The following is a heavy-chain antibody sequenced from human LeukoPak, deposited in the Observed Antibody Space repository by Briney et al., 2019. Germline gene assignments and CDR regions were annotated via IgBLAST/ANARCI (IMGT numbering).Heavy chain of an antibody. CDR1: GGSISSGSYY. CDR2: IYTSGST. CDR3: ARAERYYDILTGYYNVGRFDP. Sequence: PSQTLSLTCTVSGGSISSGSYYWSWIRQPAGKGLEWIGRIYTSGSTNYNPSLKSRVTISVDTSKNQFSLKLSSVTAADTAVYYCARAERYYDILTGYYNVGRFDPWGQGTLVTVSS. D-gene: IGHD3-9*01. V-gene: IGHV4-61*02. J-gene: IGHJ5*02.